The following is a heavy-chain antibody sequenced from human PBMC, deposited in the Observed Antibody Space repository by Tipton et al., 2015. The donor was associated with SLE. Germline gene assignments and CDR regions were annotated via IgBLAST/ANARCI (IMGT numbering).Heavy chain of an antibody. V-gene: IGHV1-18*01. CDR1: GYTFTSYG. CDR2: ISAYNGNT. D-gene: IGHD3-10*01. CDR3: ARDLSSRVRGVIIIGWFDP. J-gene: IGHJ5*02. Sequence: QLVQSGPEVKKPGSSVKVSCKASGYTFTSYGISWVRQAPGQGLEWMGWISAYNGNTNYAQKLQGRVTMTTDTSTSTAYMELRSLRSDDTAVYYCARDLSSRVRGVIIIGWFDPWGQGTLVTVSS.